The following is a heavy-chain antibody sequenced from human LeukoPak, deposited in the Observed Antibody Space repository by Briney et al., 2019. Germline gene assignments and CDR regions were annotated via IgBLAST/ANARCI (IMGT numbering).Heavy chain of an antibody. CDR3: ARDLAYCGGDCGAFDI. D-gene: IGHD2-21*02. Sequence: SETLSLTCTVSGGSISSYYWSWIRQPPGRGLEWIGYIYYSGSTNYNPSLKSRVTISVDTSKNQFSLKLSSVTAADTAVYYCARDLAYCGGDCGAFDIWGQGTMVTVSS. J-gene: IGHJ3*02. CDR2: IYYSGST. V-gene: IGHV4-59*01. CDR1: GGSISSYY.